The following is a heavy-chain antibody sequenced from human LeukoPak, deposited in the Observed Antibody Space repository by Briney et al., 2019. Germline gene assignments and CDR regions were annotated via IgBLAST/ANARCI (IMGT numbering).Heavy chain of an antibody. J-gene: IGHJ5*02. CDR3: ARRPLHSQNWLAP. Sequence: GESLKISCKGYGDRFTSYWVAWVRQMPGKGLEWMGIIFPGDSDTRYSPSIQGQDTISVDRAISTAYLQWSSLKASDTAIYYRARRPLHSQNWLAPWGQGTLVTVSS. CDR2: IFPGDSDT. V-gene: IGHV5-51*01. CDR1: GDRFTSYW.